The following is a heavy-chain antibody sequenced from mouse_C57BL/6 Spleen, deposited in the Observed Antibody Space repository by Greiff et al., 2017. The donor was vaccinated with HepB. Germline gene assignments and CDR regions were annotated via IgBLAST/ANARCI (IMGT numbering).Heavy chain of an antibody. CDR3: ARSPVTYRSNWYFDV. D-gene: IGHD5-1*01. V-gene: IGHV1-55*01. Sequence: QVQLQQPGAELVKPGASVKMSCKASGYTFTSYWITWVKQRPGQGLEWIGDIYPGSGSTNYNEKFKSKATLTVDTSSSTAYMQLSSLTSEDSAVYYCARSPVTYRSNWYFDVWGTGTTVTVSS. CDR2: IYPGSGST. CDR1: GYTFTSYW. J-gene: IGHJ1*03.